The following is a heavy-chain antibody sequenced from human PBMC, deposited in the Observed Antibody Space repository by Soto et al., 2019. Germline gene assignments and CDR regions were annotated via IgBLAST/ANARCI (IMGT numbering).Heavy chain of an antibody. Sequence: EVQLLESGGGLVQPGGSLILSCAASGFTFNNYAMSWVRQAPGKGLEWVSAISGSGGTTYYANSVKGRFTTSRDNSKITLYLQMTRLSADDTVVYTIAEELEMRASYPDHWGQGALVT. V-gene: IGHV3-23*01. J-gene: IGHJ4*02. CDR1: GFTFNNYA. CDR2: ISGSGGTT. D-gene: IGHD2-21*01. CDR3: AEELEMRASYPDH.